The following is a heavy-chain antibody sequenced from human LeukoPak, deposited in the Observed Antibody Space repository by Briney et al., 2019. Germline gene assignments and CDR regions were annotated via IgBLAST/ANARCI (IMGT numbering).Heavy chain of an antibody. Sequence: GGSLRLSCAASGFTFSSYAMHWVRQAPGKGLEWVAVISYDGSNKYYADSVKGRFTISRDNSKNTLYLQMNSLRAEDTAVYYCARTRSYPFDYWGQGTLVTVSS. J-gene: IGHJ4*02. CDR2: ISYDGSNK. D-gene: IGHD1-26*01. CDR3: ARTRSYPFDY. V-gene: IGHV3-30-3*01. CDR1: GFTFSSYA.